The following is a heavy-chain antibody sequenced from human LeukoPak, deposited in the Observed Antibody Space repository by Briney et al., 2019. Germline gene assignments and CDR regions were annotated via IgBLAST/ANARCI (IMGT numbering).Heavy chain of an antibody. CDR3: AGTTSGWTLFDI. D-gene: IGHD6-19*01. CDR2: IYPTDSDT. CDR1: GYIYSSYW. V-gene: IGHV5-51*01. Sequence: ESLKISCKGSGYIYSSYWMGWVRQLPGKGLEWMGIIYPTDSDTRYSPSFQGQVTISADKSINTAYLQWSSLKASDSGMYYCAGTTSGWTLFDIWGQGTMVTASS. J-gene: IGHJ3*02.